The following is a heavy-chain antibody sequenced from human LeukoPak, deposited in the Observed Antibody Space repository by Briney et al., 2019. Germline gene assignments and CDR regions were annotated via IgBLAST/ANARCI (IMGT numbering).Heavy chain of an antibody. CDR2: IIPIFGTA. CDR3: ARVEGFWSGYPYYYSMDV. J-gene: IGHJ6*03. D-gene: IGHD3-3*01. CDR1: GGTFISYA. V-gene: IGHV1-69*01. Sequence: SVKVSCKASGGTFISYAISWVRQAPGQGLEWMGGIIPIFGTANYAQKFQGRVTITADESTSTAYMELSSLRSEATAVYYCARVEGFWSGYPYYYSMDVWGKGTTVTVSS.